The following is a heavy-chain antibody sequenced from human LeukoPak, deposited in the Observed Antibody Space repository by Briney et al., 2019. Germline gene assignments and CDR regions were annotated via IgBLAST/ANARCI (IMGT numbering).Heavy chain of an antibody. CDR1: GVSISSYY. V-gene: IGHV4-59*08. CDR3: ARASKPTYYYGSGSYYLDY. Sequence: SETLSLTCTVSGVSISSYYWSWIRQPPGKGLEWIGYIYYSGSTNYNPSLKSRVTISVDTSKNQFSLKLSSVTAADTAVYYCARASKPTYYYGSGSYYLDYWGQGTLVTVSS. CDR2: IYYSGST. J-gene: IGHJ4*02. D-gene: IGHD3-10*01.